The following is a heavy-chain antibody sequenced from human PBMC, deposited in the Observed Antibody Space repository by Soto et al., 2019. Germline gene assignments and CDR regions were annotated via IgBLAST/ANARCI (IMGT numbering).Heavy chain of an antibody. D-gene: IGHD6-19*01. V-gene: IGHV3-53*01. CDR3: AKVQIAVAANGYGFDY. CDR2: IYSGGYT. J-gene: IGHJ4*02. CDR1: GFTVSNNY. Sequence: EVQLVESGGGLIQPGGSLRLSCAVSGFTVSNNYMSWVRQAPGKGLEGVSVIYSGGYTAYGDSVKGRFTISRDNSKNALYLQMSTLRADDTAVYFCAKVQIAVAANGYGFDYWGQGTQVTVSS.